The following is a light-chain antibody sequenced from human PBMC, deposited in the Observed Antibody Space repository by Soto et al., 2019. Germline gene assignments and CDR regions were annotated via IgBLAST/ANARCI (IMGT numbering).Light chain of an antibody. Sequence: EIVLTQSPGTLTLPPGERATLSYRASQSVSNNYLAWYQQKRGQAPRLLMSGASNRATGIPDRFSGSGSGTDFTLTISRLEPEDFAVYYCQQYGSSPVTFGPGTKVDIK. CDR3: QQYGSSPVT. CDR1: QSVSNNY. J-gene: IGKJ3*01. CDR2: GAS. V-gene: IGKV3-20*01.